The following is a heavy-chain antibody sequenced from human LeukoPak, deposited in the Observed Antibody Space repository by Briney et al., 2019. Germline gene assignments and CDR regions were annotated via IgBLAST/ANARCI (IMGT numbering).Heavy chain of an antibody. D-gene: IGHD6-25*01. CDR2: FDPEDGET. Sequence: ASVKVSCRVSGYTLTELSMHWVRQAPGKGLEWMGGFDPEDGETIYAQKFQGRVTMTEDTSTDTAYMELSSLRSEDTAVYYCATAPYSSGAFDYWGQGTLVTVSS. CDR1: GYTLTELS. V-gene: IGHV1-24*01. CDR3: ATAPYSSGAFDY. J-gene: IGHJ4*02.